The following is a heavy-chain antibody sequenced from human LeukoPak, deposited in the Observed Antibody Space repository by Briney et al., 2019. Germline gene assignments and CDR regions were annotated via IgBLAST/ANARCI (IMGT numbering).Heavy chain of an antibody. V-gene: IGHV3-15*01. CDR1: GFTFSSYA. CDR3: TTANTGYSSKWYVLVGYYYGMDV. J-gene: IGHJ6*02. D-gene: IGHD6-13*01. CDR2: IKSRTDGGTV. Sequence: PGGSLRLSCAASGFTFSSYAMSWVRQAPGKGLEWVGRIKSRTDGGTVDYAALVKGRFTISRDDSKNTLYLQMNSLKTEDTALYYCTTANTGYSSKWYVLVGYYYGMDVWGQGTTVIVSS.